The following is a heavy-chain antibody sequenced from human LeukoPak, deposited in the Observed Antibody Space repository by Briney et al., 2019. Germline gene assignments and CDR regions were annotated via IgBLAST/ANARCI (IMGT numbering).Heavy chain of an antibody. V-gene: IGHV3-23*01. CDR2: VSSTGGTT. J-gene: IGHJ6*03. CDR1: GFTFSSYS. D-gene: IGHD2-15*01. Sequence: GGSLRLSCAASGFTFSSYSMNWVRQAPGKGLEWVSAVSSTGGTTYYADSVKGRFTISRDNSKNTLFLQINSLRAEDTAVYYCAKNGDRGAFCSGGTCYPYYYYYMDVWGKGTTVTISS. CDR3: AKNGDRGAFCSGGTCYPYYYYYMDV.